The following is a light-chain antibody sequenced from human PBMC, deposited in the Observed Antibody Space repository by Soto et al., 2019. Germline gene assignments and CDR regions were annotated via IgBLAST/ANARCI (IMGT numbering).Light chain of an antibody. CDR2: GAS. J-gene: IGKJ2*01. CDR3: QQYGSSPRGYT. Sequence: EIVLTQSPGTLSLSPGERATLSCRASQSVSSSYLAWYQQKPGQAPRLLIYGASSRATGIPDRFSGSGSGTDFTLTISRLEPEDCAVYYCQQYGSSPRGYTFGQGPKLEIK. CDR1: QSVSSSY. V-gene: IGKV3-20*01.